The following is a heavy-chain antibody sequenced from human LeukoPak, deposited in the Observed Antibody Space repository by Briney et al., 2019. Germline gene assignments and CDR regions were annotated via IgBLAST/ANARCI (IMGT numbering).Heavy chain of an antibody. CDR2: MYYTGST. Sequence: SETLSLTCIVPGGXISSDYCSWIRQPPGKGLEWIGYMYYTGSTNYNPSLKSRVTISVDTSKKQFSLKLSSVTAADTAVYYCARVSVVYGMDVWGQGTTVTVSS. CDR1: GGXISSDY. CDR3: ARVSVVYGMDV. J-gene: IGHJ6*02. V-gene: IGHV4-59*01.